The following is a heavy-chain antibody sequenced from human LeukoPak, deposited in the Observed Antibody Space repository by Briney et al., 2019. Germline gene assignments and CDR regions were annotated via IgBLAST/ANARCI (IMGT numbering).Heavy chain of an antibody. CDR3: AKGRIAAADYFDY. CDR2: ISGSGGST. CDR1: GVTFSSYA. D-gene: IGHD6-13*01. J-gene: IGHJ4*02. Sequence: GGSLRLSCAASGVTFSSYAMSWVRQAPGKGLEWVSAISGSGGSTYYADSVKGRITISRDNSKNTLYLQMNSLRAEDTAVYYCAKGRIAAADYFDYWGQGTLVTVSS. V-gene: IGHV3-23*01.